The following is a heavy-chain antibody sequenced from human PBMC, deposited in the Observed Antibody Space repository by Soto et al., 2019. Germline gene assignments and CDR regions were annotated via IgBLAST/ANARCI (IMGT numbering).Heavy chain of an antibody. CDR3: ARAGFDVVGAISHFDY. CDR1: GFTFSSYW. Sequence: GGSLRLSCAASGFTFSSYWMSWVRQAPGKGLEWVANIKQDGSEKYYVDSVKGRFTISRDNAKNSLYLQMNSLRAEDTAVYYCARAGFDVVGAISHFDYWGQGTLVTVSS. CDR2: IKQDGSEK. V-gene: IGHV3-7*01. J-gene: IGHJ4*02. D-gene: IGHD1-26*01.